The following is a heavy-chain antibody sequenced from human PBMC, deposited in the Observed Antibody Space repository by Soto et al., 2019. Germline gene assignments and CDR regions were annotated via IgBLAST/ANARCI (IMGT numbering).Heavy chain of an antibody. CDR3: ARAPLVVTAMHYYYYGMDV. CDR2: ISYDGSNK. Sequence: QVQLVESGGGVVQPGRSLRLSCAASGFTFSSYAMHWVRQAPGKGLEWVAVISYDGSNKYYADSVKGRFTISRDNSKNTLYLQINSLRAEDTAVYYCARAPLVVTAMHYYYYGMDVWGQGTTVTVSS. V-gene: IGHV3-30-3*01. D-gene: IGHD2-21*02. CDR1: GFTFSSYA. J-gene: IGHJ6*02.